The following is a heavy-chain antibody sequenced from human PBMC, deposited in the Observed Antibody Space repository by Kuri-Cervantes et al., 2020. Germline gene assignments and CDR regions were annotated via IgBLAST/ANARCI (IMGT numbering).Heavy chain of an antibody. V-gene: IGHV4-34*01. CDR1: GGSFSGYY. J-gene: IGHJ4*02. CDR3: ARWGGIVLMVYAAYFDY. CDR2: INHSGST. Sequence: SETLSLTCAVYGGSFSGYYWSWIRQPPGKGLEWIGEINHSGSTNYNPSLKSRVTISVDTSKNQFSLKLSSVTAADTAVYYCARWGGIVLMVYAAYFDYWGQGTLVTVSS. D-gene: IGHD2-8*01.